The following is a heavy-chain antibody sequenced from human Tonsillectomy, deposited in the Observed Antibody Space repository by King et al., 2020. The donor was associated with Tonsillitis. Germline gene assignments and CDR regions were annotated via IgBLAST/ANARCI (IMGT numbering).Heavy chain of an antibody. CDR2: IKQDGSEK. V-gene: IGHV3-7*03. CDR1: GFTFSSYW. J-gene: IGHJ4*02. D-gene: IGHD3-3*01. CDR3: ARENDFWSGSYTGVPLGLSD. Sequence: VQLVESGGGLVQPGGSLRLSCAVSGFTFSSYWMSWVRQAPGKGLEWMANIKQDGSEKYYVDSVKGRFTISRDNAKNSLYLQMSSLRAEDTAVYYCARENDFWSGSYTGVPLGLSDWGQGTLVTVSS.